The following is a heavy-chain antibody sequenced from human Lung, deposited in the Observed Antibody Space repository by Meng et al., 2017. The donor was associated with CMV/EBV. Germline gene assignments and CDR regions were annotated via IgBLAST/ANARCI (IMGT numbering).Heavy chain of an antibody. Sequence: ASVXVSCKASGYTFTAHYFHWVRQAPGQGLEWMGWIHPRRGNTNYAQQFQGRVTLTRDTSINTGYMELTRLTSDDTAVYYCARDNNWVQDDWGQGTLVTVSS. CDR1: GYTFTAHY. V-gene: IGHV1-2*02. CDR3: ARDNNWVQDD. J-gene: IGHJ4*02. CDR2: IHPRRGNT. D-gene: IGHD1-1*01.